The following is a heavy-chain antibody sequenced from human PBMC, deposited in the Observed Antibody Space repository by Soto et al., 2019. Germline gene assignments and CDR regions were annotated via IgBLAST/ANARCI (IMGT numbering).Heavy chain of an antibody. CDR1: GFSFSDYY. CDR3: VRISVRPRAIRTAPGRWYFDL. Sequence: QVQLVESGGGLVKPGGSLRLSCAASGFSFSDYYMSWIRQAPGKGLEWISYISTSGSTLFYADSVKGRFTISRDNARNSLYLQMSGQRAEDTAVYYCVRISVRPRAIRTAPGRWYFDLWCRGALATVSS. V-gene: IGHV3-11*01. J-gene: IGHJ2*01. CDR2: ISTSGSTL. D-gene: IGHD1-1*01.